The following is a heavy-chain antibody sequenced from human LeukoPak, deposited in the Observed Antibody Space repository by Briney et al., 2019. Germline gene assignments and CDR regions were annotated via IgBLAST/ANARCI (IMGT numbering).Heavy chain of an antibody. V-gene: IGHV4-61*08. CDR1: GGSIIISGYY. Sequence: SETLSLTCAVSGGSIIISGYYWAWIRQPPGKGLEWIGYIYYSGSTNYNPSLKSRVTISVDTSKNQFSLKLSSVTAADTAVYYCARDPGYSSIHWYFDLWGRGTLVTVSS. CDR3: ARDPGYSSIHWYFDL. CDR2: IYYSGST. J-gene: IGHJ2*01. D-gene: IGHD6-13*01.